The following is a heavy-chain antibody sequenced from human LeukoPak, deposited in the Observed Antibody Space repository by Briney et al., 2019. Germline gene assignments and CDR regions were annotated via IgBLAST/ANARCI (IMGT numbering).Heavy chain of an antibody. V-gene: IGHV4-39*01. D-gene: IGHD3-9*01. CDR3: AGHLRTLPYFDWLRPPDY. J-gene: IGHJ4*02. Sequence: SETLSLTCTVSGGSISSSSYYWGWIRQPPGKGLEWIGSIYYSGSTYYNPSLKSRVTISVDTSKNQFSLKLSSVTAADTAVYYCAGHLRTLPYFDWLRPPDYWGQGTLVTVSS. CDR1: GGSISSSSYY. CDR2: IYYSGST.